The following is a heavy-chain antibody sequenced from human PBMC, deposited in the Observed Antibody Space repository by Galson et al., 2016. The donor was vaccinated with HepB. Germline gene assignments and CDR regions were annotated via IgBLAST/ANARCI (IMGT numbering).Heavy chain of an antibody. CDR2: IYQSGTT. CDR1: GVSASSGTCY. J-gene: IGHJ5*02. CDR3: ANTPNSYGSGSYAS. V-gene: IGHV4-31*03. Sequence: TLSLTCTVSGVSASSGTCYWSWIRQHPGKGLEWIGYIYQSGTTFYNPSLKSRVSISIDTSENQLSLKLTSVTAADTAVYYCANTPNSYGSGSYASWGQGTLVAVSS. D-gene: IGHD3-10*01.